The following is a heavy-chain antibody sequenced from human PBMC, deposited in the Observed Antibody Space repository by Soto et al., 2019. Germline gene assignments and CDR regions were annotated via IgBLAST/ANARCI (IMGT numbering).Heavy chain of an antibody. Sequence: GGSLRLSCAASGITFSSYAMSWVRQAPGKGLERVSAISGSGGSTYYADSVKGRFTFSRDNSKNTLYLQMNSLRAEDTAIYYCAKNGEDTSSWQTYWYFDLWGRGTLVTVSS. CDR1: GITFSSYA. CDR3: AKNGEDTSSWQTYWYFDL. D-gene: IGHD6-13*01. V-gene: IGHV3-23*01. J-gene: IGHJ2*01. CDR2: ISGSGGST.